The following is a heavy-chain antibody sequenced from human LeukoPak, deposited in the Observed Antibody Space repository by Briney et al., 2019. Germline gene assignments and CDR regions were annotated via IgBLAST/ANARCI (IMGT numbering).Heavy chain of an antibody. V-gene: IGHV4-34*01. Sequence: KPSETLSLTCAVYGGSFSGYYWSWIRQPPGKGLEWIGEINHSGSTNYNPSLKSRSTITIDTSKNQYYLKLSSVTAADTAVYYCARDSPRGGNSAGDANRWGQGTLVTVSS. J-gene: IGHJ4*02. D-gene: IGHD4-23*01. CDR2: INHSGST. CDR3: ARDSPRGGNSAGDANR. CDR1: GGSFSGYY.